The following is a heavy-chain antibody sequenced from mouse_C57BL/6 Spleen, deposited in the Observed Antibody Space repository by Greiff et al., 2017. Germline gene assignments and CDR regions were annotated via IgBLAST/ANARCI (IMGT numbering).Heavy chain of an antibody. V-gene: IGHV1-82*01. CDR3: AREETRGKFFDY. CDR2: IYPGDGDT. J-gene: IGHJ2*01. Sequence: VQLQQSGPELVKPGASVKISCKASGYAFSSSWMNWVKQRPGKGLEWIGRIYPGDGDTNYNGKFKGKATLTADKSSSTAYMQLSSLTSEDSAVYFCAREETRGKFFDYWGQGTTLTVSS. CDR1: GYAFSSSW.